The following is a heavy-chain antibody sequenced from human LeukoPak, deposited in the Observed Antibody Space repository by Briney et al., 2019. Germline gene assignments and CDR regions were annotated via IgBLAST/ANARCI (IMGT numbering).Heavy chain of an antibody. CDR3: AREVVTIFGVVIISGMDV. J-gene: IGHJ6*02. V-gene: IGHV1-18*01. D-gene: IGHD3-3*01. CDR1: GYTFTIYS. CDR2: ISGNDLNT. Sequence: ASVKVSCKTSGYTFTIYSITWVRQAPGQGLEWMGWISGNDLNTYYEQKFQGRVTMTTDPSTGTAYMELRGLRSDDTAVYYCAREVVTIFGVVIISGMDVWGQGTTVTVSS.